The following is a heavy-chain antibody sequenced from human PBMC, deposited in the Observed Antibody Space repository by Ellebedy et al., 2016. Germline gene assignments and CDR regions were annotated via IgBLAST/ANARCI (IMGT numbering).Heavy chain of an antibody. CDR2: IYYSGST. D-gene: IGHD6-19*01. V-gene: IGHV4-39*07. CDR3: ASLIAVAGGVYFDY. Sequence: GSLRLSCTVSGGSISSSSYYWGWIRQPPGKGLEWIGSIYYSGSTYYNPSLKSRVTISVDTSKNQFSLKLSSVTAADTAVYYCASLIAVAGGVYFDYWGQGTLVTVSS. J-gene: IGHJ4*02. CDR1: GGSISSSSYY.